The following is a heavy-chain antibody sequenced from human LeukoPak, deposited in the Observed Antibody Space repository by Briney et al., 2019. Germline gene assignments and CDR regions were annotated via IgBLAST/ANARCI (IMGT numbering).Heavy chain of an antibody. CDR2: IKQDGSEK. J-gene: IGHJ6*03. D-gene: IGHD5-18*01. Sequence: GGSLRLSCAASGFTFSSYWMSWVRQALGKGLEWVANIKQDGSEKYYVDSVKGRFTISRDNAKNSLYLQMNSLRAEDTAVYYCAREDTAMVYYYYYMDVWGKGTTVTVSS. V-gene: IGHV3-7*01. CDR1: GFTFSSYW. CDR3: AREDTAMVYYYYYMDV.